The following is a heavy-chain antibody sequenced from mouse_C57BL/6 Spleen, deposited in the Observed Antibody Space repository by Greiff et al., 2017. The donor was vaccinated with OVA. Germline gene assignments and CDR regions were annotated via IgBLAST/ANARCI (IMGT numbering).Heavy chain of an antibody. J-gene: IGHJ1*03. V-gene: IGHV5-15*01. CDR1: GFTFSDYG. D-gene: IGHD1-1*01. Sequence: EVQGVESGGGLVQPGGSLKLSCAASGFTFSDYGMAWVRQAPWKGPEWVAFISNLAYSIYYADTVTGRFTISRENAKNTLLLEMSSLRSEDTAMYYCARLGTTVVAPSWYFDVWGTGTTVTVSS. CDR3: ARLGTTVVAPSWYFDV. CDR2: ISNLAYSI.